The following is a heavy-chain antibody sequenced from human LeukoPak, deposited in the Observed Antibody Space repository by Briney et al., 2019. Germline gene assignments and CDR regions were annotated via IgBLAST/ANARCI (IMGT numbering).Heavy chain of an antibody. Sequence: SETLSLTCTVSGGSISSYYWSWIRQPPGKGLEWIGYIYYSGSTNYNPSLKSRVTISVDTSKNQFSLKLSSVTAADTAVYYCARVNKSGTSYSSSSGRWFDPWGQGTLVTVSS. CDR2: IYYSGST. D-gene: IGHD6-6*01. CDR3: ARVNKSGTSYSSSSGRWFDP. V-gene: IGHV4-59*01. J-gene: IGHJ5*02. CDR1: GGSISSYY.